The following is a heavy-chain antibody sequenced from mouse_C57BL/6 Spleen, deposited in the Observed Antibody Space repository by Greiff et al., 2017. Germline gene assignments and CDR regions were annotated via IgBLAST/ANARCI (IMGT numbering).Heavy chain of an antibody. CDR1: GYTFTSYW. D-gene: IGHD4-1*01. CDR3: ARRGKLGPLDY. Sequence: VQLQQSGAELVRPGTSVKLSCKASGYTFTSYWMHWVKQRPGQGLEWIGVIDPSDSYTNYNQKFKGKATLTVVTSSSTAYMQLSSLTSEDSAVYYCARRGKLGPLDYWGQGTTLTVSS. V-gene: IGHV1-59*01. CDR2: IDPSDSYT. J-gene: IGHJ2*01.